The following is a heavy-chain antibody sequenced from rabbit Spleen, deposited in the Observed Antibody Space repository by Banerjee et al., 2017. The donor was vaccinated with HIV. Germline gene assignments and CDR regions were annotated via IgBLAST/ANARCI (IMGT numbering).Heavy chain of an antibody. V-gene: IGHV1S45*01. J-gene: IGHJ4*01. CDR2: IDGGVKGTT. CDR3: ARDGSGWGANFNL. Sequence: QEQLEESGGDLVKPEGSLTLTCTASGFSFSVSLWICWVRQAPGKGLEWIACIDGGVKGTTYYASWAKGRFAVSKTSPTTVTLQMTSLTVADMAIYFCARDGSGWGANFNLWGPGTLVTVS. D-gene: IGHD4-1*01. CDR1: GFSFSVSLW.